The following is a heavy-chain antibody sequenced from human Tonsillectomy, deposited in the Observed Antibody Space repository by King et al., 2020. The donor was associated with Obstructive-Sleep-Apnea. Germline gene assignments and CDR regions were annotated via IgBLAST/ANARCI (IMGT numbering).Heavy chain of an antibody. CDR3: ARERLSYGMDV. V-gene: IGHV3-33*01. Sequence: VQLVESGGGVVQPGRSLRLSCAASGFTFSIDGMHWVRQAPGKGLEWVAVIWYDGVNKYYADSVKGRFTISRDNSKNTRYLQMNSLRAEDTAVYYCARERLSYGMDVWGQGTTVTVSS. CDR1: GFTFSIDG. D-gene: IGHD3-22*01. CDR2: IWYDGVNK. J-gene: IGHJ6*02.